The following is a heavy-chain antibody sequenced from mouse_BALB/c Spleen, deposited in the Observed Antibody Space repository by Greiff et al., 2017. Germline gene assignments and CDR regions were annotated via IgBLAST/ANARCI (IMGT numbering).Heavy chain of an antibody. CDR2: INSNGGST. V-gene: IGHV5-6-3*01. CDR3: ARADYDNHFAD. Sequence: DVMLVESGGGFVQPGGSLKLSCAASGFTFSSYCMSWVRQTPDKRLELVATINSNGGSTYYPDSVKGRFTISRDKAKNTLYLQMSSLKSEDTAMYYCARADYDNHFADWGQGTLVTVAA. CDR1: GFTFSSYC. J-gene: IGHJ3*01. D-gene: IGHD2-1*01.